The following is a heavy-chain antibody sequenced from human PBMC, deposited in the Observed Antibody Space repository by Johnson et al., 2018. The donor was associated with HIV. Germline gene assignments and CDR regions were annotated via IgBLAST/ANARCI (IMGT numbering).Heavy chain of an antibody. D-gene: IGHD6-13*01. CDR2: ISYDGSNK. J-gene: IGHJ3*02. V-gene: IGHV3-30-3*01. CDR1: GFTFSSYA. CDR3: ARGGYSTILDAFDI. Sequence: QMQLVESGGGVVQPGRSLRLSCAASGFTFSSYAMHWVRQAPGKGLEWVAVISYDGSNKYYADSVKGRLTISRDNSKNTLYLQMNSLRAEDTAVYYCARGGYSTILDAFDIWGQGTMVTVSS.